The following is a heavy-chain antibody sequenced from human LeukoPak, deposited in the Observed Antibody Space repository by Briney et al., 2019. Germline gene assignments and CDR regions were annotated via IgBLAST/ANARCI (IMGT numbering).Heavy chain of an antibody. CDR3: ARGVFERAVLWFGELFSSGNAFDI. D-gene: IGHD3-10*01. J-gene: IGHJ3*02. V-gene: IGHV4-4*09. CDR1: GGSISSFY. Sequence: SETLSLTCTVSGGSISSFYWSWIRPPPGRGLEWIGYIYTSGSTNYNPSLKSRVTISVDTSKNQFSLELSSVTAADTAVYYCARGVFERAVLWFGELFSSGNAFDIWSQGTMVTVSS. CDR2: IYTSGST.